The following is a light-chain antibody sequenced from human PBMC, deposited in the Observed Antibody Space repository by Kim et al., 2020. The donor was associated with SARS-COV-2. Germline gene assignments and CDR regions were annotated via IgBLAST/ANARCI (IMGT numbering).Light chain of an antibody. CDR3: QSYDSSLSGYV. Sequence: VTISCTGSSSNIGAGYDVHWYQQLPGTAPKLLIYGNSNRPSGVPDRFSGSKSGTSASLAITGLQAEDEADYYCQSYDSSLSGYVFGTGTKVTVL. CDR1: SSNIGAGYD. CDR2: GNS. J-gene: IGLJ1*01. V-gene: IGLV1-40*01.